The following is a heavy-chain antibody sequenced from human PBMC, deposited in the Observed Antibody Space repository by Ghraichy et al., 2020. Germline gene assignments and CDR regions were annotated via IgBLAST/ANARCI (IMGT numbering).Heavy chain of an antibody. D-gene: IGHD3-22*01. CDR1: GFPLTAPGDA. V-gene: IGHV2-5*02. J-gene: IGHJ4*02. CDR3: AHYFYGSTGGFDY. CDR2: IYWDDDK. Sequence: SGPTLVQPTQTLTLTCTFSGFPLTAPGDAVGWIRQPPGKALEWLALIYWDDDKRFSPSLRSRLSITEDTSKNQVVLTMTNVDPVDTGTYYCAHYFYGSTGGFDYWGQGALVTVSS.